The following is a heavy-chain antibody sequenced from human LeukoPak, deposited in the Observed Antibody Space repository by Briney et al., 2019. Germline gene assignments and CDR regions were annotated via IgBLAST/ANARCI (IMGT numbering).Heavy chain of an antibody. D-gene: IGHD4-17*01. J-gene: IGHJ4*02. V-gene: IGHV3-7*03. CDR2: IKQDGREK. CDR3: AKGSFDDYGDYYTFDY. CDR1: GFTFSSYW. Sequence: PGGSLRLSCAASGFTFSSYWMSWVRQAPGKGLEWVANIKQDGREKYYVDSVKGRFTISRDNSKNTLYLQMNSLRAKDTALYYCAKGSFDDYGDYYTFDYWGQGTLVTVSS.